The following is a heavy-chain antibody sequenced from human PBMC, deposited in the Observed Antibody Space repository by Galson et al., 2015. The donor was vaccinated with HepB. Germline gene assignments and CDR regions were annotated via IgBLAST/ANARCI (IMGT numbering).Heavy chain of an antibody. J-gene: IGHJ4*02. D-gene: IGHD4-17*01. CDR2: ISYDGSNK. V-gene: IGHV3-30-3*01. Sequence: SLRLSCAASGFTFSSYAMHWVRQAPGKGLEWVAVISYDGSNKYYADSVKGRFTISRDNSKNTLYLQMNSLRAEDTAVYYCARVVYGDYYFDYWGQGTLVTVSS. CDR3: ARVVYGDYYFDY. CDR1: GFTFSSYA.